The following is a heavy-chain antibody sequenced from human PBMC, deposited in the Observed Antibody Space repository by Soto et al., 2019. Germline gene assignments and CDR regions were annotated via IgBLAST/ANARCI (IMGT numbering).Heavy chain of an antibody. CDR2: ISGSGGST. V-gene: IGHV3-23*01. D-gene: IGHD3-3*01. CDR1: GFTFSSYA. J-gene: IGHJ3*02. Sequence: PVGSLRLSCAASGFTFSSYAMSWVRQAPGKGLEWVSAISGSGGSTYYADSVKGRFTIFRDNSKNTLYLQMNSLRAEDTAVYYCAKDRTEHRTIFGVAKRVRSAFDIWGQGTMVTDSS. CDR3: AKDRTEHRTIFGVAKRVRSAFDI.